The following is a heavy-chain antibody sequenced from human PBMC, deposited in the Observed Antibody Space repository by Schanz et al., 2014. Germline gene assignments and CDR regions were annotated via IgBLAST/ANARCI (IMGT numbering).Heavy chain of an antibody. J-gene: IGHJ4*02. V-gene: IGHV3-48*01. CDR2: VSRSTPDI. Sequence: EVQLVESGGGLVKPGGSLRLSCAASTSIFNHAWMSWVRQAPGKGLEWVSYVSRSTPDIYYADSVKGRFTMSRDNAKNSVFLQMNSLRAEDTAVYYCVRDSFFAFDYWRQGTLVTVSS. CDR3: VRDSFFAFDY. CDR1: TSIFNHAW. D-gene: IGHD3-3*01.